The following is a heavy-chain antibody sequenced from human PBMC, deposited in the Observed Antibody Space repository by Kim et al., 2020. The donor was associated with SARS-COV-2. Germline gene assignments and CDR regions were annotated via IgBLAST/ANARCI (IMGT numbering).Heavy chain of an antibody. D-gene: IGHD2-2*02. J-gene: IGHJ6*02. CDR1: GGSFSDYN. V-gene: IGHV4-34*01. CDR2: INHSGST. Sequence: SETLSLTCAVYGGSFSDYNWSWIRQPPGKGLEWIGEINHSGSTNVSPSVKSRITISVDTSKSQFSLRLKSMTATDTAVYYCAGGRAGVVPAPVLGLGPYYDYYAMDVWGRGTPVAVSS. CDR3: AGGRAGVVPAPVLGLGPYYDYYAMDV.